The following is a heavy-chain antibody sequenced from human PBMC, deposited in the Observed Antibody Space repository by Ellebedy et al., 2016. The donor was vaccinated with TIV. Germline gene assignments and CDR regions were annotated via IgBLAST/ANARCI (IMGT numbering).Heavy chain of an antibody. CDR1: GFIFSNYV. D-gene: IGHD7-27*01. J-gene: IGHJ4*02. CDR3: TKRAENWGFLDY. CDR2: MAEYDGRT. Sequence: LSLTCAASGFIFSNYVMAWVRPVPGKGLEWVSAMAEYDGRTFYADSVRGRFTISRDNSGNTLFLHMKSLRAEDTAIYYCTKRAENWGFLDYWGQGARVTVSS. V-gene: IGHV3-23*01.